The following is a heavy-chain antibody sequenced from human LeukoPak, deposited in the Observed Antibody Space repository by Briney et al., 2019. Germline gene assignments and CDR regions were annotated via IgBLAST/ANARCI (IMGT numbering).Heavy chain of an antibody. D-gene: IGHD6-13*01. CDR3: AREQEAACNWFFDL. CDR1: GFTFSSYW. J-gene: IGHJ2*01. CDR2: IHRDGTNP. V-gene: IGHV3-74*03. Sequence: GGSLRLSCAASGFTFSSYWMHWVRQAPGKGLVWVSRIHRDGTNPEYADSVRGRFTISRDNAENTLYLQMNTVRDDDTAVYFCAREQEAACNWFFDLWGRGTLVTVSS.